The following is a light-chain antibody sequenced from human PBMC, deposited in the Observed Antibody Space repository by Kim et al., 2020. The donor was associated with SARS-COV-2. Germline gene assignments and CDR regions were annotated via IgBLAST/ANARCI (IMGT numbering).Light chain of an antibody. Sequence: SSELTQDPAVSVALGQKVRITCQGDSLRSYYATWYQQKQGQAPIVVIYGKNNRPSGIPDRFSGSSSGNTASLTITGTQAGDEADYYCNSRDSNDNVVFGGGTQLTFL. V-gene: IGLV3-19*01. CDR2: GKN. CDR3: NSRDSNDNVV. CDR1: SLRSYY. J-gene: IGLJ2*01.